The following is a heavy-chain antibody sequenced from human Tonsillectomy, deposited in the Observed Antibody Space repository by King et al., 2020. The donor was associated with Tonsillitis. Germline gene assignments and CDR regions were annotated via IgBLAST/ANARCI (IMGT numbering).Heavy chain of an antibody. D-gene: IGHD3-22*01. Sequence: VQLVESGGGLIQPGGSLRLSCAASGFTVRSNYMSWVRQAPGKGLEWGSVIYSGGSTYYADSVKGRFTISRDNSKNTLYLQMNSLRAEDTAVYYCARDRGYYDSSGYMFGYWGQGTLVTVSS. CDR2: IYSGGST. CDR1: GFTVRSNY. J-gene: IGHJ4*02. V-gene: IGHV3-53*01. CDR3: ARDRGYYDSSGYMFGY.